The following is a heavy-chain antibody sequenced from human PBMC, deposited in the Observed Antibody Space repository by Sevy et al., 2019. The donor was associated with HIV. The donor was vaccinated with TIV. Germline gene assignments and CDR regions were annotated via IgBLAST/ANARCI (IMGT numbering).Heavy chain of an antibody. CDR3: AEGGRYCSSTSCYYY. D-gene: IGHD2-2*01. CDR2: ISGSGGST. CDR1: GFTFSSYA. J-gene: IGHJ4*02. Sequence: GGSLRLSCAASGFTFSSYAMSWVRQAPGKGLEWVSAISGSGGSTYYADSVKGRFTISRDNSKNTLYLQMNSLRAEDTAVYYCAEGGRYCSSTSCYYYWGQGTLVTVSS. V-gene: IGHV3-23*01.